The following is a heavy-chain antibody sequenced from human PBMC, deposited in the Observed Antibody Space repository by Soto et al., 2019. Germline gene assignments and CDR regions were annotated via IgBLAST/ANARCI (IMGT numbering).Heavy chain of an antibody. Sequence: EVQLVESGGGLVQPGRSLRLSCAASGFTFDDYAMYWVRQAPGKGLEWVSGISWNRGSIGYADSVKGRFTISRDNAKNSLYLQMNSLRAEDTALYYCAKSYSSGWNGDAFDVWGQGTMVTVSS. J-gene: IGHJ3*01. V-gene: IGHV3-9*01. CDR1: GFTFDDYA. D-gene: IGHD6-19*01. CDR2: ISWNRGSI. CDR3: AKSYSSGWNGDAFDV.